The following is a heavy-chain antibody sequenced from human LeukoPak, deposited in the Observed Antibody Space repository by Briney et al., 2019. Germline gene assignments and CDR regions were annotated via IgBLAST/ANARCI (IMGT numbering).Heavy chain of an antibody. CDR1: GFTFSSYE. D-gene: IGHD1-26*01. J-gene: IGHJ4*02. CDR2: ISSSGSTI. CDR3: ARASGSYYDGDY. V-gene: IGHV3-48*03. Sequence: GGSLRLSCAASGFTFSSYEMNWVRQAPGKGLEWVSYISSSGSTIYYADSVKGRFTISRDNAKNSLYLQMNSLRAEDTAVYYCARASGSYYDGDYWGQGTLVTVSS.